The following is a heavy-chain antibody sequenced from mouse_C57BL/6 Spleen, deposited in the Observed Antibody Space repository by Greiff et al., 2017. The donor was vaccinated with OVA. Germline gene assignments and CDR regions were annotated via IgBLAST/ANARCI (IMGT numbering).Heavy chain of an antibody. CDR3: AREDGYYGYFDV. D-gene: IGHD2-3*01. V-gene: IGHV3-6*01. Sequence: EVQLQESGPGLVKPSQSLSLTCSVTGYSITSGYYWNWIRQFPGNKLEWMGYISYDGSNNYNPSLKNRISITRDTSKNQFFLKLNSVTTEDTATYDCAREDGYYGYFDVWGTGTTVTVAS. CDR1: GYSITSGYY. CDR2: ISYDGSN. J-gene: IGHJ1*03.